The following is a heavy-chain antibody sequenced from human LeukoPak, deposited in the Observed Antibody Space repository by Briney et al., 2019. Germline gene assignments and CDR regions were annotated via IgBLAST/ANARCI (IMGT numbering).Heavy chain of an antibody. CDR2: ISFDGSNK. V-gene: IGHV3-30*04. Sequence: GGSLRLSCAASGFTFSTSVMHWVRQAPGKGLEWVTLISFDGSNKYYADSVKGRFTISRDNSKDRLYLQMKGLRPDDTAVYYCARGIYYDILTGPPDYWGQGTLVTVSS. D-gene: IGHD3-9*01. J-gene: IGHJ4*02. CDR1: GFTFSTSV. CDR3: ARGIYYDILTGPPDY.